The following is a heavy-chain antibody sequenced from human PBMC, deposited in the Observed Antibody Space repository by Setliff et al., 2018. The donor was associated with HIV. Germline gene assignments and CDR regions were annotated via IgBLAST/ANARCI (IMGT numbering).Heavy chain of an antibody. Sequence: SETLSLTCTVSGDSISSSTDYWGWIRQPPGKGLEWIGSIYYSGSTYYNPSLKSRVTISADTSKNQFSLKLSSVTAADTAVYYCARHYPRSDDAFDIWGQGTRVTVSS. V-gene: IGHV4-39*01. J-gene: IGHJ3*02. CDR3: ARHYPRSDDAFDI. CDR1: GDSISSSTDY. CDR2: IYYSGST. D-gene: IGHD6-19*01.